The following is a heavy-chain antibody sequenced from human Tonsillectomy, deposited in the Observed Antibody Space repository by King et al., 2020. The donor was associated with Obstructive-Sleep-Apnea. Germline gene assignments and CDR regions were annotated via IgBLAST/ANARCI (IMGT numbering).Heavy chain of an antibody. CDR2: INSDGSII. J-gene: IGHJ4*02. D-gene: IGHD6-6*01. CDR3: AREQLVYDC. Sequence: VQLVESGGGLVQPGGSLRLSCAASGFTFSSHWMPWVRQAPGKGLVWVSRINSDGSIISSADSVKGRFTISRDNGKNTLYLQMNSLRAEDTAVYYCAREQLVYDCWGQGTLVTVSS. CDR1: GFTFSSHW. V-gene: IGHV3-74*01.